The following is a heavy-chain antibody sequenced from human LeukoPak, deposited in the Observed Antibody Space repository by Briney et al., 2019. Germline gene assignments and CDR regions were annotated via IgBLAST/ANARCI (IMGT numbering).Heavy chain of an antibody. Sequence: GASVKVSCKASGYTFTGYYMHWVRQAPGQGLEWMGRINPNSGGPNYAQKFQGRVTMTRDTSINTAYMELSRLRSDDTAVYYCASFRSSKYLSAFDIWGQGTMVTVSS. CDR1: GYTFTGYY. D-gene: IGHD6-13*01. J-gene: IGHJ3*02. CDR2: INPNSGGP. CDR3: ASFRSSKYLSAFDI. V-gene: IGHV1-2*06.